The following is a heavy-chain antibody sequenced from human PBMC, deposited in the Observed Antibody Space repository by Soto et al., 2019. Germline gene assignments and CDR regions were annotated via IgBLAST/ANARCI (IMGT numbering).Heavy chain of an antibody. J-gene: IGHJ5*02. D-gene: IGHD6-13*01. CDR2: IYYSGST. Sequence: SETLSLTCTVSGGSMSSYYWSWIRQPPGKGLEWIGYIYYSGSTNYNPSLKSRVTISVDTSKNQSSLKLSSVTAADTAVYYCARIAYLYNSSIGGWFDPWGQGTLVTVSS. CDR1: GGSMSSYY. CDR3: ARIAYLYNSSIGGWFDP. V-gene: IGHV4-59*01.